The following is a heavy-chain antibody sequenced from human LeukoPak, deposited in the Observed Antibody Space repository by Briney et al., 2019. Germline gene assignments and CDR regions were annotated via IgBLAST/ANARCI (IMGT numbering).Heavy chain of an antibody. CDR1: GGSISSYY. V-gene: IGHV4-4*09. CDR2: IYTSGST. D-gene: IGHD6-19*01. J-gene: IGHJ4*02. Sequence: SETLSLTCTVSGGSISSYYWSWIRQPPEKGLEWIGYIYTSGSTNYNPSLKSRVTISVDTSKNQFSLKLSSVTAADTAVYYCARMGYSSGWYFDYWGQGTLVTVSS. CDR3: ARMGYSSGWYFDY.